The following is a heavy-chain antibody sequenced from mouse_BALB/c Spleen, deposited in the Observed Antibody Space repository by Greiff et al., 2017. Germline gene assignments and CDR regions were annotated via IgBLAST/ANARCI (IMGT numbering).Heavy chain of an antibody. Sequence: EVHLVESGGGLVKPGGSLKLSCAASGFAFSSYDMSWVRQTPEKRLEWVAYISSGGGSTYYPDTVKGRFTISRDNAKNTLYLQMSSLKSEDTAMYYCARQRVDQPWFAYWGQGTLVTVSA. J-gene: IGHJ3*01. V-gene: IGHV5-12-1*01. CDR2: ISSGGGST. CDR3: ARQRVDQPWFAY. CDR1: GFAFSSYD.